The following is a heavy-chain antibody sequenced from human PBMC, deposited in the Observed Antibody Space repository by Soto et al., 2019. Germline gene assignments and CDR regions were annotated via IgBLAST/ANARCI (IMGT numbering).Heavy chain of an antibody. CDR2: ISGSSTI. CDR1: GFTFSSYS. V-gene: IGHV3-48*02. J-gene: IGHJ6*02. D-gene: IGHD3-16*01. CDR3: TRAGLGLFAMAV. Sequence: EVQLVESGGGLVQPGGSLRVSRAASGFTFSSYSLNWVRQAPGKGLGCVSYISGSSTIYYADSLKGRYTISRDNAKNSLYLQMNSPRDEDTAMNYCTRAGLGLFAMAVWGQETTATVPS.